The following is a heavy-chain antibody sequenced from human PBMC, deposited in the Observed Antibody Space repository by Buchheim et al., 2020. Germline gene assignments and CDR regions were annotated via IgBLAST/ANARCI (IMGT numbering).Heavy chain of an antibody. V-gene: IGHV1-2*04. CDR3: ARDREDSSQYYYYGMDV. J-gene: IGHJ6*02. CDR1: GYTFTGYY. CDR2: INPNSGGT. D-gene: IGHD5-18*01. Sequence: QVQLVQSGAEVKKPGASVKVSCKASGYTFTGYYMHWVRQAPGQGLEWMGWINPNSGGTNYAQKFQGWVTMTRDTSISTASMELSRLRSDDTAVYYCARDREDSSQYYYYGMDVWGQGTT.